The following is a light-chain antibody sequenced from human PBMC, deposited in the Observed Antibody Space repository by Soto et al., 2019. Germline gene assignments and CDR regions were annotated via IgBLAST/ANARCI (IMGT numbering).Light chain of an antibody. CDR2: GAS. J-gene: IGKJ1*01. CDR1: QNISSY. Sequence: IVFTQSPATLSLSPGKTATLSCRASQNISSYLIWYQQKPGQAPRLLIYGASTRANGIPDRFSGSGSGTDLTLTISRLEPEDSAVYYCQQYGSSPTWTFGQGTQVDIK. CDR3: QQYGSSPTWT. V-gene: IGKV3-20*01.